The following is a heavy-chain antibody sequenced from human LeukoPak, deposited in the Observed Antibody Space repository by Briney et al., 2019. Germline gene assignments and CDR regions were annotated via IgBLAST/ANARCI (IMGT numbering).Heavy chain of an antibody. J-gene: IGHJ4*02. Sequence: ASVKVSCKASVYTFSSSYMHCVRQTPGERREWMGQINPSGAGTTYAQKFQGRVTMTSDTSTSTVYMDLSSLRSEDTAVYYCARIDSSGSYWGQGTLVTVSS. CDR3: ARIDSSGSY. V-gene: IGHV1-46*01. CDR2: INPSGAGT. CDR1: VYTFSSSY. D-gene: IGHD3-22*01.